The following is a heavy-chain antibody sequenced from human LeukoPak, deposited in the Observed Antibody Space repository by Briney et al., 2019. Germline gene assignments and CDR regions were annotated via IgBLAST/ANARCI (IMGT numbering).Heavy chain of an antibody. CDR3: VRGPGHGYDLEP. J-gene: IGHJ5*02. CDR1: AGSICNSY. D-gene: IGHD3-16*01. Sequence: SETLSLTCAVSAGSICNSYCSWARQPPGKGLEFIGYISTGGDINYSPSLRSRATMSINPSNNQLSLTLTSVTTADTAVYFCVRGPGHGYDLEPWGQGALVTVSS. CDR2: ISTGGDI. V-gene: IGHV4-4*08.